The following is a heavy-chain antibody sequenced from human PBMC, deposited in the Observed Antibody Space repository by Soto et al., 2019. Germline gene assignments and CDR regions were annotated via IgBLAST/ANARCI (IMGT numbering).Heavy chain of an antibody. V-gene: IGHV3-48*02. J-gene: IGHJ4*02. CDR1: GFTFSRYS. D-gene: IGHD2-8*01. Sequence: EVQLVESGGGLVQPGGSLRLSCAASGFTFSRYSMNWVRQAPGKGLEWVSYISSSSSAIYYADSVKGRFTISRDNAKNSLYLQMNNLRDEDTAVYYCARDRNGVCDYWGQGTLVTVSS. CDR3: ARDRNGVCDY. CDR2: ISSSSSAI.